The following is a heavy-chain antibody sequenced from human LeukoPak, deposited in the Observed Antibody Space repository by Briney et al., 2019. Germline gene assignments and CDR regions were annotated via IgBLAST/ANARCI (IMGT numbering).Heavy chain of an antibody. V-gene: IGHV1-69*06. CDR1: GGTFSSYA. J-gene: IGHJ4*02. CDR3: ARDSSSWYVY. Sequence: SEKVSCKASGGTFSSYAISWVRQAPGQGLEWMGGIIPIFGTANYAQKFQGRVTITADKSTSTAYMGLSSLRSEGTAVYYCARDSSSWYVYWGQGTLVTVSS. D-gene: IGHD6-13*01. CDR2: IIPIFGTA.